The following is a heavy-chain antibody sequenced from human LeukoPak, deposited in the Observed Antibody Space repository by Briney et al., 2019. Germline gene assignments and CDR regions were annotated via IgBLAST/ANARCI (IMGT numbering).Heavy chain of an antibody. CDR3: ARGSLRYFDWLTLNYYYYMDV. D-gene: IGHD3-9*01. CDR1: GYTFTSYD. V-gene: IGHV1-8*01. Sequence: ASVTVSCKASGYTFTSYDINWVRQAAGQGLEWMGWMNPNSGNTGYAQKFQGRVTMTRNTSISTAYMELSSLRSEDTAVYYCARGSLRYFDWLTLNYYYYMDVWGKGTTVTVSS. J-gene: IGHJ6*03. CDR2: MNPNSGNT.